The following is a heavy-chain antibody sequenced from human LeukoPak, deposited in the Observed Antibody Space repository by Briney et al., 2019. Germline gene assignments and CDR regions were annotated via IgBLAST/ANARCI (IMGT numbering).Heavy chain of an antibody. CDR2: LYSGGST. J-gene: IGHJ5*02. Sequence: GGSLRLSCAASGFTVSRNYMSWVRQAPGKGLEWVSVLYSGGSTNYADSVKGRFTISRDNSKNTLYLQMNSLRAEDTAVYYCARARQLERPGGFDPWGQGTLVTVSS. CDR1: GFTVSRNY. V-gene: IGHV3-53*01. D-gene: IGHD1-1*01. CDR3: ARARQLERPGGFDP.